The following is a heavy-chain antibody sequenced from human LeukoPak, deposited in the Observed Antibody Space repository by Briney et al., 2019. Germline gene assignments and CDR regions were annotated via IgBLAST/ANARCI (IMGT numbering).Heavy chain of an antibody. CDR3: ATGRAYSSVDY. V-gene: IGHV4-59*01. Sequence: PSETLSLTCTVSGGSISSYYWSWMRQPPGKGLEWIGCIYYTGSTNYNPSLKSRVTISMDTSKNQFYLKLSSVTAAVTAVYYCATGRAYSSVDYWGQGTLVTVS. CDR1: GGSISSYY. D-gene: IGHD6-19*01. CDR2: IYYTGST. J-gene: IGHJ4*02.